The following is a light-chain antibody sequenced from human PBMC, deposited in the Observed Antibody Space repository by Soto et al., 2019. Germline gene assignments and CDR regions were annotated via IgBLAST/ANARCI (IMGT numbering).Light chain of an antibody. Sequence: QSALTQPASVSGSPGQSITISCTGTSSDVGGYDYVSWYQQYPGQAPKLMIYDVSNRPSGVSNRSSGSKSGSTASLTISGLQAEDEADYYCTSYSTSTTRVVFGTGTKVTVL. CDR2: DVS. V-gene: IGLV2-14*01. J-gene: IGLJ3*02. CDR1: SSDVGGYDY. CDR3: TSYSTSTTRVV.